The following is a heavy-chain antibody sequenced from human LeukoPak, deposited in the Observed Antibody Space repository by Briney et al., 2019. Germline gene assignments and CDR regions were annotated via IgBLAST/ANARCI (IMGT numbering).Heavy chain of an antibody. CDR2: IYSGGST. V-gene: IGHV3-66*01. Sequence: GGSLRLSCAASGFTVSSNYTSWVRQAPGKGLEWVSVIYSGGSTYYADSVKGRFTISRDNSKNTLYLQMNSLRAEDTAVYYCARDSSGWFDPWGQGTLVTVSS. CDR3: ARDSSGWFDP. CDR1: GFTVSSNY. J-gene: IGHJ5*02.